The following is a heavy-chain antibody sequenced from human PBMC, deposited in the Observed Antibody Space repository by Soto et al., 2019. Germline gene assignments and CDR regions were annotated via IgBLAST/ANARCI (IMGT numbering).Heavy chain of an antibody. CDR3: ANDYGDYKSYYGMDV. CDR1: GASVTSSTYY. D-gene: IGHD4-17*01. CDR2: IYYSGST. V-gene: IGHV4-39*01. J-gene: IGHJ6*02. Sequence: QLQLQESGPGLVKPSETLSLTCTVSGASVTSSTYYWGWIRQPPGKGVEWIGSIYYSGSTYYNPSLRSRVTISVDTSKNQVSLKLTSVTAADTAVYYCANDYGDYKSYYGMDVWGQGTTVTVSS.